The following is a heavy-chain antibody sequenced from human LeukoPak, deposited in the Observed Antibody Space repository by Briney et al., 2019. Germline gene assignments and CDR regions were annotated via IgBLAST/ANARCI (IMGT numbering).Heavy chain of an antibody. Sequence: PSETLSLTCAVSGGSFSGNYWRWIRHPPGKGLEWIGEINDSQSTNYNRSANSRVTISVDTSKNQFSLKLSAVTAADTAVYYGARDTNVGAIDGGAFDIWGRGTMVTVSS. V-gene: IGHV4-34*01. D-gene: IGHD4/OR15-4a*01. CDR1: GGSFSGNY. CDR3: ARDTNVGAIDGGAFDI. J-gene: IGHJ3*02. CDR2: INDSQST.